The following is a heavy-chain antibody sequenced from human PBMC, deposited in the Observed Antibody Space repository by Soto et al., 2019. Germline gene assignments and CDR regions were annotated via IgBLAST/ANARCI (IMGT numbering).Heavy chain of an antibody. CDR2: IYYSGST. Sequence: ASETLSLTCTVSGGSVSSGSYYWSWIRQPPGKGLEWIGYIYYSGSTNYNPSLKSRVTISVDTSKNQFSLKLSSVTAADTAVYYCARGDFWSGRKLDVWGQGTTVTVSS. CDR1: GGSVSSGSYY. J-gene: IGHJ6*02. V-gene: IGHV4-61*01. CDR3: ARGDFWSGRKLDV. D-gene: IGHD3-3*01.